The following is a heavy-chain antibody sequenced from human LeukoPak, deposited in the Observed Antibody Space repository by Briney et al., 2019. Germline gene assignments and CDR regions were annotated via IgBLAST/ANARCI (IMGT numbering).Heavy chain of an antibody. Sequence: PGGSLRLSCAASGFTSSNYWMSWVRQAPGKGLEWVANIKQDGSEEFYLDSVKGRFTISRDNARNSLYLQMNSLRAEDTAVYYCARRGKVDIWLVWDYWGQGTLVTVSS. D-gene: IGHD3-16*01. CDR2: IKQDGSEE. CDR1: GFTSSNYW. J-gene: IGHJ4*02. CDR3: ARRGKVDIWLVWDY. V-gene: IGHV3-7*01.